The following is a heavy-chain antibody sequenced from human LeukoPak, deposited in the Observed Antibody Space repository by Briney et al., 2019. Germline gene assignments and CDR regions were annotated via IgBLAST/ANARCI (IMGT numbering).Heavy chain of an antibody. V-gene: IGHV1-2*02. CDR1: GYTFTGYY. J-gene: IGHJ4*02. CDR2: INPNSGGT. Sequence: ASVTLSFTASGYTFTGYYMHWVRQAPGQGLEWMGWINPNSGGTNYAQKFQGRVTMTRDTSISTAYMELSRLRSDDTAVYYCARDDSNYLADYWGQGTLVSVSS. D-gene: IGHD4-11*01. CDR3: ARDDSNYLADY.